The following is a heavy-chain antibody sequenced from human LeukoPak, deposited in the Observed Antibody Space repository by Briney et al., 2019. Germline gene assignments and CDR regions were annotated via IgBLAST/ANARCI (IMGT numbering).Heavy chain of an antibody. Sequence: GASVKVSCKASEYTFTGYYIHWVRQAPGQGLEWMGWINPNSGDTKYAQKFQGRVTMTRDTSISTAFMELSGLRSDDTAVYYCANQLLFASEYYFAYWGQGTLVTVSS. CDR1: EYTFTGYY. CDR3: ANQLLFASEYYFAY. D-gene: IGHD2-2*01. CDR2: INPNSGDT. V-gene: IGHV1-2*02. J-gene: IGHJ4*02.